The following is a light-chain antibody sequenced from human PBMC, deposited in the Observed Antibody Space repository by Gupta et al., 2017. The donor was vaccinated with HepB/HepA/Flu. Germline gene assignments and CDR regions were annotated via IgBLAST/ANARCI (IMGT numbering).Light chain of an antibody. V-gene: IGLV1-44*01. CDR1: SSNVARNN. CDR3: AAWDTSLNVVV. J-gene: IGLJ2*01. CDR2: YND. Sequence: QSVLTQSPSVSGTPGQRVTISCSGSSSNVARNNVNWYQQVPGTAPKLLIHYNDERPSGVPDRFSGSKSGTSASLAISGLQSEDEADYYCAAWDTSLNVVVFGGGTKLTVL.